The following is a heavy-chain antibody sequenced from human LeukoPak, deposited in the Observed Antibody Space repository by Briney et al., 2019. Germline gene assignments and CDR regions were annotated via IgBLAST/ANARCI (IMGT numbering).Heavy chain of an antibody. CDR3: ARDHGSGDFDY. CDR2: ISSSSSYI. Sequence: GGSLGLSCAASGFTFSSYTMNWVRQAPGKGLQSVSSISSSSSYIYYADSVKGRFTISRDNSKNSLYLQMNSLRAEDTAVYYCARDHGSGDFDYWGQGTLVTVSS. CDR1: GFTFSSYT. J-gene: IGHJ4*02. D-gene: IGHD3-10*01. V-gene: IGHV3-21*04.